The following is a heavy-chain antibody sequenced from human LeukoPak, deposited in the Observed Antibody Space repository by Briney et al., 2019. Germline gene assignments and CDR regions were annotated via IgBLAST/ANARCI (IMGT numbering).Heavy chain of an antibody. CDR2: IYHSGST. V-gene: IGHV4-4*02. Sequence: PSETLSLTCAVSGGSISSSNWWSWVRQPPGKGLEWIGEIYHSGSTNYNPSLKSRVTISVDKSKNQFSLKLSSVTAADTAVYYCARESSSWYSGWFDPWGQGTLVTVSS. D-gene: IGHD6-13*01. CDR3: ARESSSWYSGWFDP. J-gene: IGHJ5*02. CDR1: GGSISSSNW.